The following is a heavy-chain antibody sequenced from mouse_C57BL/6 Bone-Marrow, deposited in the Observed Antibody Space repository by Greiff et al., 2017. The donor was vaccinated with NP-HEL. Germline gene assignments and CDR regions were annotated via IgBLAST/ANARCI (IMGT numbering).Heavy chain of an antibody. J-gene: IGHJ3*01. D-gene: IGHD2-2*01. CDR3: ARHRGYTFAY. CDR1: GFTFSSYG. V-gene: IGHV5-6*01. CDR2: ISSGGSYT. Sequence: EVQRVESGGDLVKPGGSLKLSCAASGFTFSSYGMSWVRQTPDKRLEWVATISSGGSYTYYPDSVKGRFTISRDNAKNTLYLRMSSLKSEDTAMYYCARHRGYTFAYWGQGTLVTVSA.